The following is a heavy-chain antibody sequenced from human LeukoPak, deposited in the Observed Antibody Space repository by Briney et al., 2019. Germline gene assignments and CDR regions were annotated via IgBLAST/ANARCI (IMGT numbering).Heavy chain of an antibody. CDR3: ARGFPHDYGDYVDAFDI. CDR1: GFTFSSYG. J-gene: IGHJ3*02. D-gene: IGHD4-17*01. Sequence: PGGSLRLSCAASGFTFSSYGMRWVRQAPGKGLEWVAVIWYDGSNKYYADSVKGRFTISRDNSKNTLYLQMNSLRAEDTAVYYCARGFPHDYGDYVDAFDIWGQGTMVTVSS. CDR2: IWYDGSNK. V-gene: IGHV3-33*01.